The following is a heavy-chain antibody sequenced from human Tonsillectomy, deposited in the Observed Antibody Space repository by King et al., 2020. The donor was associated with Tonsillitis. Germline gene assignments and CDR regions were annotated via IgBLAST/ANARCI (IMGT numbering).Heavy chain of an antibody. V-gene: IGHV3-30*19. CDR3: ATGCWKEGGIPGGH. CDR1: GFTFSDFG. D-gene: IGHD4-23*01. CDR2: LSYDGNRT. Sequence: QLVQSGGGVVQPGRSLRLSCVTSGFTFSDFGMHWVRQAPGKGLEWVASLSYDGNRTYYTDSVKGRFTISRDNSKNTLDLHMSSLRPEDTALYLCATGCWKEGGIPGGHWGLGSLVIVSS. J-gene: IGHJ1*01.